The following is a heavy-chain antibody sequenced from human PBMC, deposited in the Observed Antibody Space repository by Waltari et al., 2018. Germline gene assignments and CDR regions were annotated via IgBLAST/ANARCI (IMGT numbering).Heavy chain of an antibody. D-gene: IGHD6-6*01. CDR3: AREGISIAARGGMDV. CDR2: IYYSGST. J-gene: IGHJ6*02. Sequence: QVQLQESGPGLVKPSQTLSLTCTVSGGSISSGGYYWSWIRQHPGKGLEWIGYIYYSGSTYYNPSLRSRVTISVDTSKNQFSLKLGSVTAADTAMYYCAREGISIAARGGMDVWGQGTTVTVSS. CDR1: GGSISSGGYY. V-gene: IGHV4-31*03.